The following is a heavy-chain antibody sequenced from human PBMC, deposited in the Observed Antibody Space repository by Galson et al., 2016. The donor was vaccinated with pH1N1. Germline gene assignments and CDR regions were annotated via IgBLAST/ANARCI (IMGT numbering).Heavy chain of an antibody. J-gene: IGHJ5*01. Sequence: LRLSCAASGFTFDDYAMHWFRQPAGKGLEWIGRVSGTGTTNYNPSLKSRVTISIDTSKNQSSLKMASVTAADTAVYLCARESLEWLIISGHRVELNWFDSWGQGTLVTVSS. V-gene: IGHV4-4*07. CDR1: GFTFDDYA. D-gene: IGHD3-3*01. CDR2: VSGTGTT. CDR3: ARESLEWLIISGHRVELNWFDS.